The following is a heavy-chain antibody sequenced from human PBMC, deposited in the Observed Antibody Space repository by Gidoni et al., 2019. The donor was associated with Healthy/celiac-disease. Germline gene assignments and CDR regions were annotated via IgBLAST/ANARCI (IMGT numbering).Heavy chain of an antibody. CDR1: GATFSSYG. CDR3: AAQEGRARTWW. J-gene: IGHJ4*02. CDR2: IRYDGSNR. D-gene: IGHD2-15*01. Sequence: QVQLVASGGGVVQSGGSLRPSRAATGATFSSYGMHWVRQAPGKGLEWVAFIRYDGSNRYYAGSVKGRFTISRDNSKNTLYLQMNGRRAEDTAVYYCAAQEGRARTWWWGQGTLVTVSS. V-gene: IGHV3-30*02.